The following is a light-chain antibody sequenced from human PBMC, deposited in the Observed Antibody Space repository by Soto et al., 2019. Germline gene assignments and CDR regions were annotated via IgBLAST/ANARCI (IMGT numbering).Light chain of an antibody. CDR2: DAS. CDR1: HIVSNN. J-gene: IGKJ4*01. CDR3: QQYTNWPLT. V-gene: IGKV3-15*01. Sequence: EIVLTPSPATLSVSPGERATLSCRASHIVSNNLAWYQQKPGQAPRLLIYDASTRATGIPARFSGSGSGTEFTLTISSLQSEDFAVYYCQQYTNWPLTFGGGTKVEIK.